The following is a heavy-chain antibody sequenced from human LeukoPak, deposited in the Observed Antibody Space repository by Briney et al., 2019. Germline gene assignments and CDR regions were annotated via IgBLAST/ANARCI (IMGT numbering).Heavy chain of an antibody. CDR2: INHIGST. D-gene: IGHD3-22*01. V-gene: IGHV4-34*01. CDR1: GVSFSGYY. J-gene: IGHJ4*02. CDR3: ARAISPYYDSSGYYPRGAKILDY. Sequence: ASETLSLTCAVYGVSFSGYYWSGIRQPPGKGLEWIGEINHIGSTNYNPSLKRRVTISVDTSKNQFSLKLSSVTAADTAVYYCARAISPYYDSSGYYPRGAKILDYWGQGTLVTVSS.